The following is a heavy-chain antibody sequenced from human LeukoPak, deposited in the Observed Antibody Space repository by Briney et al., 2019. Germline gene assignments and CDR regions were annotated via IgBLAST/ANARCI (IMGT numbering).Heavy chain of an antibody. CDR2: IIGSGSST. CDR1: GFTFSSYA. V-gene: IGHV3-23*01. J-gene: IGHJ4*02. Sequence: SGGSLRLSCAASGFTFSSYAMSWVRQAPGKGLEWVSAIIGSGSSTCYADSVKGRFTISRDNSKNTLFLQMNSLRAEDTAVYYCAKDRAQQLVLDFWGQGTLVTVSS. D-gene: IGHD6-13*01. CDR3: AKDRAQQLVLDF.